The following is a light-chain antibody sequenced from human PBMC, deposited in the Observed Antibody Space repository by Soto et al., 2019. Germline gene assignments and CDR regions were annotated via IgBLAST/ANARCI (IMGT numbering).Light chain of an antibody. Sequence: DIHLTQSPSSLSASVGDRVTISCRATQGIGTYLTWYQQKPGRAPNLLIYDASTLQTGAPSRFSGRASATDFTFTISSLQPEDVGTYFCQQTYSTPPWTFGQGTRVEI. V-gene: IGKV1-39*01. CDR1: QGIGTY. CDR2: DAS. J-gene: IGKJ1*01. CDR3: QQTYSTPPWT.